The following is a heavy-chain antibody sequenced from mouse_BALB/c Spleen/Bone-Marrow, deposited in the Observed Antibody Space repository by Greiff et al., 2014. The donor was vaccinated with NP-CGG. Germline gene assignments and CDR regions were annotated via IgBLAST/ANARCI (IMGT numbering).Heavy chain of an antibody. CDR1: GYTFNSYY. CDR3: ARGDYFDY. CDR2: INPGSGNT. Sequence: VQLQQSGAELVKPGASVKMSCTASGYTFNSYYIHWVKQRPGQGLEWIGNINPGSGNTNYNQKFKGKATLTADKSSNTAYLQLDSLTSEDTAVYYCARGDYFDYWGQGTTVTVSS. J-gene: IGHJ2*01. V-gene: IGHV1S26*01.